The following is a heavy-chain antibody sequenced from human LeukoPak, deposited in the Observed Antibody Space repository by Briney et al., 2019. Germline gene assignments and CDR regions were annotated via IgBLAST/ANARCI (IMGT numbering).Heavy chain of an antibody. D-gene: IGHD1-1*01. CDR3: ATLQTGTTIHYYYYYMDV. J-gene: IGHJ6*03. CDR2: INPKSGGT. CDR1: GYTFTGYY. V-gene: IGHV1-2*02. Sequence: ASVKVSCKASGYTFTGYYMHWVRQAPGQGLEWMGWINPKSGGTNYAQKFQVRVTMTRDTSISTAYMELSRLRSDDTAVYYCATLQTGTTIHYYYYYMDVWGKGTTVTVSS.